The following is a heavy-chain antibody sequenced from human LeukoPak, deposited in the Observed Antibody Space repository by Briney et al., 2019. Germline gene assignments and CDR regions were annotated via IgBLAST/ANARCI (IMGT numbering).Heavy chain of an antibody. V-gene: IGHV3-33*01. CDR2: IFYDGSNK. D-gene: IGHD1-26*01. CDR3: AREIVGATGFGY. CDR1: GFTFSSYG. J-gene: IGHJ4*02. Sequence: GGSLRLSCAASGFTFSSYGMHWVRQAPGKGLEWVTVIFYDGSNKYYADSVKGRFSISRDNSKNTLYLQMNSLRAEDTAVYYCAREIVGATGFGYWGQGTLVTVSS.